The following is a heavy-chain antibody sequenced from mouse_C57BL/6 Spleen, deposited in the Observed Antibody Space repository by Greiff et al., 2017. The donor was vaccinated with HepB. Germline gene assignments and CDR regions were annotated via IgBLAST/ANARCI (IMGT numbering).Heavy chain of an antibody. Sequence: VNLVESGPELVKPGASVKISCKASGYAFSSSWMNWVKQRPGKGLEWIGRIYPGDGDTNYNGKFKGKATLTADKSSSTAYMQLSSLTSEDSAVYFCARSDYPYAMDYWGQGTSVTVSS. J-gene: IGHJ4*01. CDR3: ARSDYPYAMDY. CDR2: IYPGDGDT. D-gene: IGHD2-4*01. V-gene: IGHV1-82*01. CDR1: GYAFSSSW.